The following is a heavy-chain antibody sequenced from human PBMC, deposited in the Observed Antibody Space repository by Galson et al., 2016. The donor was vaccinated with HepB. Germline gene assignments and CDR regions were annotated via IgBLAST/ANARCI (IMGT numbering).Heavy chain of an antibody. V-gene: IGHV3-21*01. CDR2: ISGSNSYI. CDR3: ARGREFIAVTGSRWFNP. CDR1: GFTFSSYS. Sequence: SLRLSCAASGFTFSSYSMNWVRQAPGKGLEWVSSISGSNSYIYYADSVKGRFTISRDNAMNSLYLQMNSLRAEDTAVYYCARGREFIAVTGSRWFNPWGHGTLVTISS. J-gene: IGHJ5*02. D-gene: IGHD6-19*01.